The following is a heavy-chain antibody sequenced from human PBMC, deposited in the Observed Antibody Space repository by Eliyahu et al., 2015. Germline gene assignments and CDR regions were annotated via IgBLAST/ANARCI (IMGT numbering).Heavy chain of an antibody. CDR1: GFXFNSHE. J-gene: IGHJ4*02. CDR2: ISANGGGII. Sequence: EVHLMESGGGLVQPGGSLTLSCTASGFXFNSHEMXWVRQAPGKGLEWISYISANGGGIISYADSVKGRFTISRENAKNSLYLHMNSLRAEDTAVYYCARDDSVDPDSLHAFDVWGQGTLVTVSS. V-gene: IGHV3-48*03. CDR3: ARDDSVDPDSLHAFDV. D-gene: IGHD3-22*01.